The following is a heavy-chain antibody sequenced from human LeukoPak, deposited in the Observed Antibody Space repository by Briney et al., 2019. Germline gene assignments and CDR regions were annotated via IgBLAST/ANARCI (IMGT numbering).Heavy chain of an antibody. J-gene: IGHJ5*02. CDR3: AKGGYTTWFDP. Sequence: GGSLRPSCAASGFTFREYSMSWVRQAPGKGLEWVSNIRSNGRDTCYIDSVKGRFTISRDNSKNTVYLEMSSLRVEDTGVYYCAKGGYTTWFDPWGQGTLVTVSS. V-gene: IGHV3-23*01. CDR2: IRSNGRDT. CDR1: GFTFREYS. D-gene: IGHD2-15*01.